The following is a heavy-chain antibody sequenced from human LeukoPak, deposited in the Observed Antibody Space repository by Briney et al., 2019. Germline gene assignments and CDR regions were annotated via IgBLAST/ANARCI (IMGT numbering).Heavy chain of an antibody. Sequence: ASVKVSCKVSGYTLTELSMHWVRQAPGKGLEWMGGFDPEDGETIYAQRFQGRVTMTEDTSTDTAYMELRSLRADDAAVYYCARAGLWELPRYAFDIWGQGTMVTVSS. D-gene: IGHD1-26*01. CDR3: ARAGLWELPRYAFDI. CDR2: FDPEDGET. V-gene: IGHV1-24*01. CDR1: GYTLTELS. J-gene: IGHJ3*02.